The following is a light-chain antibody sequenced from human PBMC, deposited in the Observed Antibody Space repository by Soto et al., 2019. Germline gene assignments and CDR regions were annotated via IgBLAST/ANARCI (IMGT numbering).Light chain of an antibody. CDR3: HQYGSSPRELT. V-gene: IGKV3-20*01. Sequence: EIVLTQSPGTLSLSPGERATLSCRASQTVSSSYLAWYQQKPGQAPRLLIYGAFSRATGIPDRFSGSGSGTDFTLTISRLEPEDFAVYYCHQYGSSPRELTFGGGTKVEIK. CDR1: QTVSSSY. J-gene: IGKJ4*01. CDR2: GAF.